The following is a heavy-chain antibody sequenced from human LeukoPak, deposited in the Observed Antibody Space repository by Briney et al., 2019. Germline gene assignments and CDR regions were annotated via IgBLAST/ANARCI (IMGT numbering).Heavy chain of an antibody. D-gene: IGHD3-9*01. V-gene: IGHV4-34*01. Sequence: PSETLSLTCAVYGGSFSSYYWSWIRQPPGKGLEWIGEINHSGSTNYNPSLKSRVTISVDTSKNQFSLKLSSVTAADTAVYYCARTSREGRYFDWLLWGANWFDPWGQGTPVTVSS. CDR2: INHSGST. CDR3: ARTSREGRYFDWLLWGANWFDP. J-gene: IGHJ5*02. CDR1: GGSFSSYY.